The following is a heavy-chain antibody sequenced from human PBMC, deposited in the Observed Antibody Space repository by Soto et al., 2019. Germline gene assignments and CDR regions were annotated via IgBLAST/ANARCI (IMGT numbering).Heavy chain of an antibody. CDR3: TRVSPDCSDGSCYPLN. Sequence: EVQLVESGGGLVKPGRSLRLSCIASGFTFRDYAISWFRQAPGTGLQWVSFIRSNIYDGTTEYAASVKDRFSISRDDSKTIAYRQMDSLKTEDTGVYYCTRVSPDCSDGSCYPLNWGQGTLVTVSS. CDR2: IRSNIYDGTT. CDR1: GFTFRDYA. D-gene: IGHD2-15*01. V-gene: IGHV3-49*05. J-gene: IGHJ4*02.